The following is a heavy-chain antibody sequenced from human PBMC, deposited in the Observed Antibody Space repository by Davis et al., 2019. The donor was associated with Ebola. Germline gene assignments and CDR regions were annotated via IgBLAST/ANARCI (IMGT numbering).Heavy chain of an antibody. CDR2: ITSNGGNT. V-gene: IGHV3-64D*06. CDR1: GFTFSSYA. J-gene: IGHJ3*02. Sequence: GESLKISCLASGFTFSSYAMHWVRQAPGKGLQYLAGITSNGGNTYHADSVKGRFTISRDNSKNTLYLQMSSLRSEDTAVYYCATSVWGSYKDAFDIWGQGTMVTVSS. CDR3: ATSVWGSYKDAFDI. D-gene: IGHD3-16*01.